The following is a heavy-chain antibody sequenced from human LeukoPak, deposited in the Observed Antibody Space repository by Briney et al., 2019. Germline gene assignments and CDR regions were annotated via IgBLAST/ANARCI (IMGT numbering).Heavy chain of an antibody. J-gene: IGHJ6*04. CDR1: GGSISSSSYY. D-gene: IGHD3-10*02. V-gene: IGHV3-11*04. Sequence: LSLTCTVSGGSISSSSYYWGWIRQAPGKGLEWVSYISSSGSTIYYADSVEGRFTISRDNAKNSLYLQMNSLRAEDTAVYYCAELGITMIGGVWGKGTTVTISS. CDR2: ISSSGSTI. CDR3: AELGITMIGGV.